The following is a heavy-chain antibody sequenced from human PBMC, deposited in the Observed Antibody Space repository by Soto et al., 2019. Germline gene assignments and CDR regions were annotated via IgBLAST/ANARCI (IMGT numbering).Heavy chain of an antibody. CDR1: GGSMNSGGYC. J-gene: IGHJ4*02. V-gene: IGHV4-31*03. Sequence: QVQLQESGPGLVKPSQTLSLTCTVSGGSMNSGGYCWNWIRQHPGEGLEWIGCISYGGTTSYKPSLKSRVTISVDTSKNQFSLKLSSVTAADTAVYYCSRGILVWGQGTLITVSS. D-gene: IGHD2-15*01. CDR2: ISYGGTT. CDR3: SRGILV.